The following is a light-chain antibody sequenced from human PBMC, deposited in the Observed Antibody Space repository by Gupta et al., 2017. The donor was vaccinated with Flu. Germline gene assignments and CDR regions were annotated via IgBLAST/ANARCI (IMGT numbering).Light chain of an antibody. CDR3: QQTYSMPRT. J-gene: IGKJ1*01. CDR1: QTIARF. V-gene: IGKV1-39*01. Sequence: DIKMTQSPSSLSASVGDSVSITCRASQTIARFLHWYQHKPGKAPSLLIHSAFTLKDEVPPRFSGSASGTEFTLTISGLQPEDFATYYCQQTYSMPRTFGQGTRVEIK. CDR2: SAF.